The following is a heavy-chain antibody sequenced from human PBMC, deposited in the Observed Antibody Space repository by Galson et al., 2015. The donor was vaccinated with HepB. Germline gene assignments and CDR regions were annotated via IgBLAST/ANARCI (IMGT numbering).Heavy chain of an antibody. D-gene: IGHD3-10*01. J-gene: IGHJ4*02. Sequence: SLRLSCAASGFTFSSYAMSWVRQAPGKGLEWVSAISGSGGSTYYADSVKGRFTISRDNSKNTLYLQMNSLRAEDTAVYYRAKDRWFGEEGVQDWGQGTLVTVSS. CDR1: GFTFSSYA. CDR3: AKDRWFGEEGVQD. V-gene: IGHV3-23*01. CDR2: ISGSGGST.